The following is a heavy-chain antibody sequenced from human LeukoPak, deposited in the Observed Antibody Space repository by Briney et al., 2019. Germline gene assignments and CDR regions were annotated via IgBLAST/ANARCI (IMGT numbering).Heavy chain of an antibody. D-gene: IGHD3-22*01. CDR2: ISSSSSYI. CDR1: GFTFSSIS. J-gene: IGHJ4*02. CDR3: ARDFRDPYDSSGYSYPPPFDY. Sequence: GGSLRLSCAASGFTFSSISMNWVRKAPGRGLEWVSSISSSSSYIYYADSVKGRFTISRDNAKNSLYLQMNSLRAEDTAVYYCARDFRDPYDSSGYSYPPPFDYWGQGTLVTVSS. V-gene: IGHV3-21*01.